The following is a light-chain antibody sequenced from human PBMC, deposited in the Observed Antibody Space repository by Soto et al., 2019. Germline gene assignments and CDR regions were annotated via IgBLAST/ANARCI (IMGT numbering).Light chain of an antibody. Sequence: EIVLTQSPGTLSLSPGDEATLSCKASQAVTSKFLAWYQQKAGQPPGLLILGASTRATGIADRFSGSGSGTDFTLTISRLEPEDFAVYYCQQYGDSRLTFGGGTKVDIK. CDR1: QAVTSKF. CDR3: QQYGDSRLT. J-gene: IGKJ4*01. CDR2: GAS. V-gene: IGKV3-20*01.